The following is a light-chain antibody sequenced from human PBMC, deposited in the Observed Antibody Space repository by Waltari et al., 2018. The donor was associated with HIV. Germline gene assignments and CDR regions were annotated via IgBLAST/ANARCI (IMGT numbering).Light chain of an antibody. Sequence: QSVLTQPPSVSGAPGPRVTISCTGNSSNIGAGHDVHWYRQLPGTAPKFLISGNHFRPSGVPDRFSGSKSGTSASLVITGLQADDEAVYYCHCTDSSLMGPVVFGGGTKLTVL. CDR3: HCTDSSLMGPVV. CDR1: SSNIGAGHD. CDR2: GNH. V-gene: IGLV1-40*01. J-gene: IGLJ2*01.